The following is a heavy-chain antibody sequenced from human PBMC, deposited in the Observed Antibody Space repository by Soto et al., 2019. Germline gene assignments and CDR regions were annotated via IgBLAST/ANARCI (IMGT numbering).Heavy chain of an antibody. J-gene: IGHJ1*01. D-gene: IGHD5-12*01. CDR2: ISGYNGNC. CDR3: AREVDIGPSQGGEY. CDR1: GSKLSRYG. V-gene: IGHV1-18*04. Sequence: ASLNGSCEPIGSKLSRYGVAWFRQSPGQGLEWMGWISGYNGNCMYAEKVEERVTMTTDTSTSTAYMELRSLRSDDTAVYFCAREVDIGPSQGGEYGGQGTVVPVS.